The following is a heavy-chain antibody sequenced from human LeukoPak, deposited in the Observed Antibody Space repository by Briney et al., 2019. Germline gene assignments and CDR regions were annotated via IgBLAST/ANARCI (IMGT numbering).Heavy chain of an antibody. CDR3: ARLGVGATRDAFDI. Sequence: PGGSLRLSCAASGFTFSSYSMNWVRQTPGKGLEWVSSISSSSSHIYYADSLKGRFTISRDNAKNSLYLQMNSLRAEDTALYYCARLGVGATRDAFDIWGQGTMVTVSS. V-gene: IGHV3-21*04. CDR2: ISSSSSHI. J-gene: IGHJ3*02. CDR1: GFTFSSYS. D-gene: IGHD1-26*01.